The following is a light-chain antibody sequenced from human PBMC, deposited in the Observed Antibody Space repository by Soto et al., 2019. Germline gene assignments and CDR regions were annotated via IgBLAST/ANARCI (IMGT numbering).Light chain of an antibody. J-gene: IGKJ4*01. CDR1: QSVGSSY. CDR3: QQYESSPLT. CDR2: GTS. V-gene: IGKV3-20*01. Sequence: EIVLTQSPDTLSLSPGERATLSCRASQSVGSSYLAWYQQKHGQAPRLLIYGTSTRATGIPDRFSGSGSGTDFTLTLSRLEPEDFAVYYCQQYESSPLTFGGGTKVEI.